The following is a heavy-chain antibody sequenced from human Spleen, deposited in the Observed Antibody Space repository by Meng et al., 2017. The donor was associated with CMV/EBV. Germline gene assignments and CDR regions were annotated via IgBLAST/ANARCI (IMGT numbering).Heavy chain of an antibody. J-gene: IGHJ5*02. V-gene: IGHV4-34*01. Sequence: QVQRKPWGVGLLKPSAPLSLPCAVYVGSFIGYYWSWIRPPPGKGLEWIGEINHSGSTNYNPSLKSRVTISVDTSKNQFSLKLSSVTAADTAVYYCAREGGTLLLWFGELWRGWFDPWGQGTLVTVSS. CDR2: INHSGST. D-gene: IGHD3-10*01. CDR1: VGSFIGYY. CDR3: AREGGTLLLWFGELWRGWFDP.